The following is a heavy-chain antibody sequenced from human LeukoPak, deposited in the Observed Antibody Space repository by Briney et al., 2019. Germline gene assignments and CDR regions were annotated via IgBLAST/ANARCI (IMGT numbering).Heavy chain of an antibody. V-gene: IGHV3-30*02. Sequence: GGSLRLSCAASGFTFSSYGMHWVRQAPGKGLEWVAVIWYDGSNKYYADSVKGRFTISRDNSKNTLYLQMNSLRAEDTAVYCCAKDPRRYGYYYYYGMDVWGQGTTVTVSS. J-gene: IGHJ6*02. CDR2: IWYDGSNK. D-gene: IGHD1-1*01. CDR1: GFTFSSYG. CDR3: AKDPRRYGYYYYYGMDV.